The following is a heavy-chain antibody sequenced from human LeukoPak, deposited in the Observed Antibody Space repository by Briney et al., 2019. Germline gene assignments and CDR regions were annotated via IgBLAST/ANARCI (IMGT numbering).Heavy chain of an antibody. CDR3: VRGCSSTSCYPFDC. J-gene: IGHJ4*02. CDR1: GFTFSNYW. D-gene: IGHD2-2*01. V-gene: IGHV3-74*01. Sequence: GGSLTLSCAASGFTFSNYWMHWFRQAPGKGLVWVSRINYDGSTNYADSVKGRFTISRDNARNTLYMQMNSLRAEDTAVYYCVRGCSSTSCYPFDCWGQGTLVTVSS. CDR2: INYDGST.